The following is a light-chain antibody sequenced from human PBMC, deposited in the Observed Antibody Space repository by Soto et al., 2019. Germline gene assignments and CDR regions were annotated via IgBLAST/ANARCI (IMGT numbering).Light chain of an antibody. V-gene: IGLV1-40*01. CDR1: SSNIGAGYD. CDR2: RNS. J-gene: IGLJ2*01. CDR3: QSYDSSLSAVV. Sequence: QSGLTQPPSVSGAPGQRVTISCTGSSSNIGAGYDVHWYQQVPGTAPKLLICRNSDRPSGVPDRFSGSRSATSASLAITGLQADDEADYYCQSYDSSLSAVVFGGGTKLTVL.